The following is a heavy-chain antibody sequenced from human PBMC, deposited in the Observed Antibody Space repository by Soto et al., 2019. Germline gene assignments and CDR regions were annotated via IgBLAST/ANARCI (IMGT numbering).Heavy chain of an antibody. Sequence: SETLSLTCTVSGGSIGSYYWSWIRQPPGEGLEWIGYIYYSGSTNYNPSLKSRVTISVDTSKNQFSLKLSSVTAADTAVYYCARRYGGNLDYWGQGTLVTVS. J-gene: IGHJ4*02. CDR3: ARRYGGNLDY. CDR1: GGSIGSYY. CDR2: IYYSGST. D-gene: IGHD1-26*01. V-gene: IGHV4-59*08.